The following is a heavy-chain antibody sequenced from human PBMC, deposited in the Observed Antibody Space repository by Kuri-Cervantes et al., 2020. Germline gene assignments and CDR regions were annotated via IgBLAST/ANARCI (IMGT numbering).Heavy chain of an antibody. CDR1: GFTFDDYA. Sequence: GGSLRLSCAASGFTFDDYAMHWVRQAPGKGLEWVSSIRRSGGTTNYADSVMGRFTISKDNSKDTLYLQMNSLRVDDTAVYFCARETPGIGYYFECWGQGTLVTVSS. CDR3: ARETPGIGYYFEC. V-gene: IGHV3-23*01. D-gene: IGHD3-10*01. CDR2: IRRSGGTT. J-gene: IGHJ4*02.